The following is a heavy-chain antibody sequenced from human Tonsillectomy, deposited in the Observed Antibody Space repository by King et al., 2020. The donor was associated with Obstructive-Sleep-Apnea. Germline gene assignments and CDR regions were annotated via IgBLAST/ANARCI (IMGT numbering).Heavy chain of an antibody. D-gene: IGHD2-2*01. CDR1: GYTFTGYY. J-gene: IGHJ6*02. Sequence: VQLVESGAEVKKPGASVKVSCKASGYTFTGYYMHWVRQAPGQGLEWMGWINPNSGGTNYAQKFQGWVTMTRDTSISTAYMELSRLGSDDTAVYYCARDFLGSSSTSCLPRYYYYGMDVWGQGTTVTVSS. CDR2: INPNSGGT. CDR3: ARDFLGSSSTSCLPRYYYYGMDV. V-gene: IGHV1-2*04.